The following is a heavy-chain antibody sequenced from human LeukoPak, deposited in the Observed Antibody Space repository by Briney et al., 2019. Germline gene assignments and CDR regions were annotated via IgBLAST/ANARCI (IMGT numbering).Heavy chain of an antibody. J-gene: IGHJ4*02. CDR3: ARMGQWRALDY. Sequence: GGSLRLSCAASGFTFSNYWMSWVRQAPGKGLEWVANIKQDGSEKHYVDSVKGRFTISRDNAKNSLFLQMNSLRVEDTAVYYCARMGQWRALDYWGQGTLVTVSS. CDR2: IKQDGSEK. V-gene: IGHV3-7*05. CDR1: GFTFSNYW. D-gene: IGHD6-19*01.